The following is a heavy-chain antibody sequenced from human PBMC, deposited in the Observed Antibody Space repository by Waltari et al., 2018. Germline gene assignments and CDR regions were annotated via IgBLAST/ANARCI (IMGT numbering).Heavy chain of an antibody. V-gene: IGHV4-59*01. CDR3: ARDTGGWYYDV. Sequence: QVQLLQSGPGLVTPSETLSLTCTVSDGSISIFYWTWIRQPPGKGPEWIGCISTTGGTKYNPSLQSRVSFSVDTSKNQFSLRLTSVTAADTALYYCARDTGGWYYDVWGRGSLVTVSA. CDR1: DGSISIFY. J-gene: IGHJ2*01. D-gene: IGHD3-10*01. CDR2: ISTTGGT.